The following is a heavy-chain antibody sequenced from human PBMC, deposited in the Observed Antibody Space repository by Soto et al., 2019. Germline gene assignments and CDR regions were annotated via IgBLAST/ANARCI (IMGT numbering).Heavy chain of an antibody. Sequence: ASETLSLTCAVYGGSVNGYYWNWIRQPPGKGLEWIGEINHTGGTHYNPSLKSRVTISIDTSKNQFSLKLTSVSAADTAVYYCARDWYRDGYNGGYFDYWGQGSLVTVSS. CDR3: ARDWYRDGYNGGYFDY. CDR1: GGSVNGYY. V-gene: IGHV4-34*01. J-gene: IGHJ4*02. CDR2: INHTGGT. D-gene: IGHD1-26*01.